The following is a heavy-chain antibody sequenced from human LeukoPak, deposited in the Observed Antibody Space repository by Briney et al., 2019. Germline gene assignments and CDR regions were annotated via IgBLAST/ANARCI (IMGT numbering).Heavy chain of an antibody. CDR1: GVSIRSYY. D-gene: IGHD5-18*01. Sequence: SVTLSLTCIVSGVSIRSYYWSWIRQPPGKGLEWIGYVYYSGRTNYNPSLRSRVTISADTSKNQFSLKMTSVTAADTAVYYCATSRVDTSLNDWGQGTLVTVSS. J-gene: IGHJ4*02. CDR3: ATSRVDTSLND. V-gene: IGHV4-59*08. CDR2: VYYSGRT.